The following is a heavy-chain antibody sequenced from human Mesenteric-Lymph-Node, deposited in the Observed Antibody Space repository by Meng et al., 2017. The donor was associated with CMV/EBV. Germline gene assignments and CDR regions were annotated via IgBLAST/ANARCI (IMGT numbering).Heavy chain of an antibody. J-gene: IGHJ4*02. V-gene: IGHV3-49*04. CDR2: IRSKAYGGTT. Sequence: GESLKISCETSGFTFSSYEMNWVRQAPGKGLEWVGFIRSKAYGGTTEYAASVKGRFTISRDDSKSIAYLQMNSLKTEDTAVYYCTRQRYSSGWYIPEDFEYWGQGTLVTVSS. D-gene: IGHD6-19*01. CDR1: GFTFSSYE. CDR3: TRQRYSSGWYIPEDFEY.